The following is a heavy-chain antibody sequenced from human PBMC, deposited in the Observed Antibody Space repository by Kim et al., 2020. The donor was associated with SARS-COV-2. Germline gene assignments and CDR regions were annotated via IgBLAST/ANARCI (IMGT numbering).Heavy chain of an antibody. Sequence: YYHPSLEGRVTISAATSKNQFSLRLTSVTASDTAVYYCARDRALIGAFDIWGQGTMVTVSS. J-gene: IGHJ3*02. CDR3: ARDRALIGAFDI. V-gene: IGHV4-30-2*04.